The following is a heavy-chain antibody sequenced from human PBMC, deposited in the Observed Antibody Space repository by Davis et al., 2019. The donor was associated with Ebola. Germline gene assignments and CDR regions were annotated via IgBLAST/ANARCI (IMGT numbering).Heavy chain of an antibody. CDR3: ARQGYSSSWYPGWYFDL. V-gene: IGHV4-59*08. CDR1: GGSISSYY. J-gene: IGHJ2*01. CDR2: IYYSGST. Sequence: PSETLSLTCTVSGGSISSYYWSWIRQPPGKGLEWIGYIYYSGSTNYNPSLKSRVTISVDTSKNQFSLKLSSVTAADTAVYYCARQGYSSSWYPGWYFDLWGRGTLVTVSS. D-gene: IGHD6-13*01.